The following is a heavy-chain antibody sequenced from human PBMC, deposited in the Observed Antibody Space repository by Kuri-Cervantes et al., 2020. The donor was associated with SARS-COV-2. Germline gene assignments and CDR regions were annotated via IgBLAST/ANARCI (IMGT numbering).Heavy chain of an antibody. V-gene: IGHV1-18*01. CDR1: GYTLTSYG. CDR3: ARVGNYYYGSGSYFDY. Sequence: ASVKVSCKASGYTLTSYGISWVRQAPGQGLEWMGWISAYNGNTNYAQKFQGRVTMTRDTSISTAYMELSRLRSDDTAVYYCARVGNYYYGSGSYFDYWGQGTLVTVSS. J-gene: IGHJ4*02. CDR2: ISAYNGNT. D-gene: IGHD3-10*01.